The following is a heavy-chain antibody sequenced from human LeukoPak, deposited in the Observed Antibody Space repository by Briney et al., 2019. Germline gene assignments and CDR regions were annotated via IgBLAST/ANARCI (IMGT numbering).Heavy chain of an antibody. V-gene: IGHV4-4*02. D-gene: IGHD2-15*01. CDR2: IYHSGST. CDR1: GGSISSSNW. Sequence: SETLSLTCAVSGGSISSSNWWTWVRQPPGKGLEWIGEIYHSGSTNYNPSLKSRVTISVDKSKNQFSLKLSSVTAADTAVYYCARGRRLGYCSGGSCFWFDPWGQGTLVTVSS. J-gene: IGHJ5*02. CDR3: ARGRRLGYCSGGSCFWFDP.